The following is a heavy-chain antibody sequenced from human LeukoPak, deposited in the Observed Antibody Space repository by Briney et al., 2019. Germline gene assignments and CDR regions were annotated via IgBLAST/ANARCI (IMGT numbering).Heavy chain of an antibody. J-gene: IGHJ4*02. CDR1: GGSISSSSYY. D-gene: IGHD3-22*01. CDR3: ARDSYYSGSSASGYYPY. CDR2: IYYSGST. Sequence: SETLSLTCTVSGGSISSSSYYWGWIRQPPGKGLEWIGSIYYSGSTYYNPSLKSRVTISVDTSKNQFSLKLNSVTAADTAVYYCARDSYYSGSSASGYYPYWGQGTLVTVSS. V-gene: IGHV4-39*07.